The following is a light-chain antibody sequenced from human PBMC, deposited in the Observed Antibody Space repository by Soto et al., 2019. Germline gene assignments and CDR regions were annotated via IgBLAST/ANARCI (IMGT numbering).Light chain of an antibody. V-gene: IGKV1-5*01. CDR1: QSSTNW. CDR2: DAS. Sequence: DIQMTQSPSTLSASVGDRVTITCRASQSSTNWLAWYQQKPGKAPKLLIYDASSLESGVPSRFSGSGSGTEFTLTISSLQPDDFATYYCQRYNSYFGPGTKVDIK. CDR3: QRYNSY. J-gene: IGKJ3*01.